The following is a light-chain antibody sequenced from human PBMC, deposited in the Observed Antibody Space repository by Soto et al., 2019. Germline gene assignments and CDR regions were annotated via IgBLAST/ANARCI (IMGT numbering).Light chain of an antibody. CDR1: SSDVGGYNY. V-gene: IGLV2-8*01. CDR2: EVS. Sequence: QSALTQPPSASGSFGQSVTISCTGTSSDVGGYNYVSWYQQHPGKAPKLMIYEVSERPSGVPDRFSGSKSGNTASLTVSGLQADDEADYYCSSYAGSNNFVFGTGTKVTVL. J-gene: IGLJ1*01. CDR3: SSYAGSNNFV.